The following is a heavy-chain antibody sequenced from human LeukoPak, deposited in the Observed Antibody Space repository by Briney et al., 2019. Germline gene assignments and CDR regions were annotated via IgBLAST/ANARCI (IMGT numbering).Heavy chain of an antibody. CDR3: ASMTAAAGTRPFDY. CDR1: GYTFIGHY. J-gene: IGHJ4*02. CDR2: MNPNSGNT. V-gene: IGHV1-8*02. Sequence: ASVKVSCKASGYTFIGHYIHWVRQATGQGLEWMGWMNPNSGNTGYAQRFQGRVTMTRNTSISTAYMELSSLRSEDTAVYYCASMTAAAGTRPFDYWGQGTLVTVSS. D-gene: IGHD6-13*01.